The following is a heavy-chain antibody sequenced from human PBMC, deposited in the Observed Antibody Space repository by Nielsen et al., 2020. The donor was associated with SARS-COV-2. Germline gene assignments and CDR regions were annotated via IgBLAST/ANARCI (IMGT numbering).Heavy chain of an antibody. CDR3: ASRFFLDY. D-gene: IGHD3-3*01. V-gene: IGHV4-39*07. J-gene: IGHJ4*02. CDR2: IYYTGST. CDR1: GGSISSNSYY. Sequence: GSLRLSCTVSGGSISSNSYYWGWIRQPPGKGLEWIGNIYYTGSTYYNPSLKSRVTMSVDTSKNQFSLRLSSVTAADTAVYYCASRFFLDYWGQGTLVTVSS.